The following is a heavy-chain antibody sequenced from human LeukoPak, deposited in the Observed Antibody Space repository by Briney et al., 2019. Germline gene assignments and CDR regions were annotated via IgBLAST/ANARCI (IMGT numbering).Heavy chain of an antibody. J-gene: IGHJ4*02. CDR2: IYPGDSDT. V-gene: IGHV5-51*01. CDR1: GYRFTNYW. Sequence: TSGESLQISCPASGYRFTNYWIGWVRQMPGKGLEWMGIIYPGDSDTRYSPSFQGQVTISADKSISTAYLQWSSLKASDTAMYYCARRGSIATLPDWGQGTLVTVSS. CDR3: ARRGSIATLPD. D-gene: IGHD6-6*01.